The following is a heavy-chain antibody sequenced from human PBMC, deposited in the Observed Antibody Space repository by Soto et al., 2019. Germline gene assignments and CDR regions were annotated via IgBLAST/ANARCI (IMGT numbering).Heavy chain of an antibody. V-gene: IGHV3-30-3*01. J-gene: IGHJ6*02. D-gene: IGHD2-15*01. CDR3: ARAQGAAPYYYYYYGMDV. Sequence: GGSLRLSCAASGFTFSSYAMHWVRQAPGKGLEWVAVISYDGSNKYYADSVKGRFTISRDNSKNTLYLQMNSLRAEDTAVYYCARAQGAAPYYYYYYGMDVWGQGTTVTVSS. CDR1: GFTFSSYA. CDR2: ISYDGSNK.